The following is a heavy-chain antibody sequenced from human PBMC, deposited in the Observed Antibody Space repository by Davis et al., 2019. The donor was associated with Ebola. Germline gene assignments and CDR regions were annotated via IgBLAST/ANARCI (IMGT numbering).Heavy chain of an antibody. CDR2: ISGSSYYI. Sequence: GESLKISCTASGFPFSSYNMNWVRQVPGKGLEWVSSISGSSYYIYYADSVKGRFTISRDNAKNSVYLQMNSLRDEDTAVYYCARDVLWFGELDYWGQGTLVTVSS. CDR1: GFPFSSYN. CDR3: ARDVLWFGELDY. D-gene: IGHD3-10*01. J-gene: IGHJ4*02. V-gene: IGHV3-21*01.